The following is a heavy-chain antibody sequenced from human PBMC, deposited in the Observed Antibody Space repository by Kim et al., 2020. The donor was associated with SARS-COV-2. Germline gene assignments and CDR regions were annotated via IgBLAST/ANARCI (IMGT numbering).Heavy chain of an antibody. CDR1: GYTFTSYG. Sequence: ASVKVSCKASGYTFTSYGISWVRQAPGQGLEWMGWISAYNGNTNYAQKLQGRVTMTTDTSTSTAYMELRSLRSDDTAVYYCARDRRSGYCSGGSCPNWFDPWGQGTLVNVSS. CDR3: ARDRRSGYCSGGSCPNWFDP. V-gene: IGHV1-18*01. J-gene: IGHJ5*02. D-gene: IGHD2-15*01. CDR2: ISAYNGNT.